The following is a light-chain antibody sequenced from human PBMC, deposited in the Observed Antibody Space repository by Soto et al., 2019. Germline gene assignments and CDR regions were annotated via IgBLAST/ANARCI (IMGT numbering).Light chain of an antibody. CDR3: SSYSNSRPSAA. CDR1: SGDIGSYDY. Sequence: QSALTQPASVSGSPGQSITISCTGSSGDIGSYDYVSWYQHRPGRAPTLIIYDVNDRPSGVSNRFYGSKSGDTASLTISGLQAEDEADYYCSSYSNSRPSAAFGGGTKLTVL. V-gene: IGLV2-14*03. J-gene: IGLJ2*01. CDR2: DVN.